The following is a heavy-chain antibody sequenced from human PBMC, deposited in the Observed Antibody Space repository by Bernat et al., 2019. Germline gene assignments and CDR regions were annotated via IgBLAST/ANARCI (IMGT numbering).Heavy chain of an antibody. J-gene: IGHJ4*02. CDR3: ARQGSSSSWSTSESFDD. CDR1: GDSISSSSYY. D-gene: IGHD6-13*01. V-gene: IGHV4-39*01. CDR2: IYYSCST. Sequence: QLQLQESGPGLVKPSETLSLTCTVSGDSISSSSYYWGWIRQPPGKGLEWIGSIYYSCSTYYSPSIKSRVNISVDTSRNKFSLKLRSVTAADTAVYYCARQGSSSSWSTSESFDDWGQGTLVTVSS.